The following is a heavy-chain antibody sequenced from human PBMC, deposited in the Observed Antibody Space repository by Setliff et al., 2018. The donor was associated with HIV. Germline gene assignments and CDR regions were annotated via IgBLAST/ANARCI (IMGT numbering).Heavy chain of an antibody. CDR3: ARVFHSLPTGLNDPFDM. CDR1: GYSVSSGYY. V-gene: IGHV4-38-2*01. Sequence: SETLSLTCAVSGYSVSSGYYWGWIRQPPGKGLEWIASIYYSGSTYYAPSLKSRVTISVDTSKNQFSLKLTSVTAADTAVYYCARVFHSLPTGLNDPFDMWGQGTLVTVSS. CDR2: IYYSGST. J-gene: IGHJ3*02. D-gene: IGHD4-17*01.